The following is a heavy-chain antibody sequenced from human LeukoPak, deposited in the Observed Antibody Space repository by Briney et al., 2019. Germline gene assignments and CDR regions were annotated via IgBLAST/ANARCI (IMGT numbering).Heavy chain of an antibody. CDR2: VYTSGST. D-gene: IGHD3-3*01. J-gene: IGHJ6*03. CDR3: ARDLVFRTIFGVVIPSMDV. V-gene: IGHV4-4*07. Sequence: SETLSLTCTVSGGSISSYYWSWIRQPAGKGLDWIGRVYTSGSTNYNPSLKSRVTLSVDTSKNQFSLKLSSVAAADTAVYYCARDLVFRTIFGVVIPSMDVWGKGTTVTVCS. CDR1: GGSISSYY.